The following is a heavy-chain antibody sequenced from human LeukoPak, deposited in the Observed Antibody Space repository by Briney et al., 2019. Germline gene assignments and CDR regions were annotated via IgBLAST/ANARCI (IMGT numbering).Heavy chain of an antibody. CDR3: ARNGATVTTFDP. Sequence: ASVKVSCKASGYTFTSYYMHWVRQAPGQGPERMGIINPSGGSTSYAQKFQGRVTMTRDTSTSTVYMELSSLRSEDTAVYYCARNGATVTTFDPWGQGTLVTVSS. CDR1: GYTFTSYY. V-gene: IGHV1-46*01. D-gene: IGHD4-17*01. J-gene: IGHJ5*02. CDR2: INPSGGST.